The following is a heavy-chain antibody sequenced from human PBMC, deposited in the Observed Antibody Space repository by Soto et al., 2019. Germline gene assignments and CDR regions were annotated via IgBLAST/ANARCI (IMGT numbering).Heavy chain of an antibody. CDR2: INHSGST. Sequence: SETLSLTCAVYGGSFSGYYWSWIRQPPGKGLEWIGEINHSGSTNYNPSLKSRVTISVDTSKNQFSLKLSSVTAADTAVYYCARAAFSYSSGWYASEVRDAFDIWGQGTMVTVSS. J-gene: IGHJ3*02. V-gene: IGHV4-34*01. D-gene: IGHD6-19*01. CDR1: GGSFSGYY. CDR3: ARAAFSYSSGWYASEVRDAFDI.